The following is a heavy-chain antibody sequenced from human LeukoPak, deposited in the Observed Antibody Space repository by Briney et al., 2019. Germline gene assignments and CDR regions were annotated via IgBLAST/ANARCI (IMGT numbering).Heavy chain of an antibody. CDR2: ISGSGGST. Sequence: GGSLRLSCAASGFTFSSYAMSWVRQAPGKGLEWVSAISGSGGSTYYADSVKGRFTISRDNSKNTLYLQMNSLRAEDTAVYYCAKNGGDYYDSSGYYDKWLFAFDIWGQGTMVTVSS. CDR3: AKNGGDYYDSSGYYDKWLFAFDI. J-gene: IGHJ3*02. D-gene: IGHD3-22*01. V-gene: IGHV3-23*01. CDR1: GFTFSSYA.